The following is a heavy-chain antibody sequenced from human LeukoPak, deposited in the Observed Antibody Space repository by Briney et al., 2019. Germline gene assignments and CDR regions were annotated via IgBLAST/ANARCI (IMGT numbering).Heavy chain of an antibody. Sequence: SETLSLTCTVSGGSISTYYWSWIRQPPGKGLEWIGYIYYSGSTNYNPSLKSRVTITVDTSKNQFSLNLSSVTAADTAFYYCARGVRYFVLDGFDXWGQGXMVTV. V-gene: IGHV4-59*01. D-gene: IGHD3-9*01. CDR3: ARGVRYFVLDGFDX. J-gene: IGHJ3*02. CDR2: IYYSGST. CDR1: GGSISTYY.